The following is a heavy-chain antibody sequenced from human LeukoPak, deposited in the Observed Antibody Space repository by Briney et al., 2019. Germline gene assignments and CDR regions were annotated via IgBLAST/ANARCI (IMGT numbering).Heavy chain of an antibody. J-gene: IGHJ4*02. CDR1: GGSISSSSYY. D-gene: IGHD3/OR15-3a*01. Sequence: SETLSLTCTVSGGSISSSSYYWSWIRQPAGKGLEWIGRIYNGGIITYNPSLKSRVTMSIDTSNNQFSLRLRFVTAADTAVYYCARQTGSGLFILPGGQGTLVTVSS. CDR3: ARQTGSGLFILP. CDR2: IYNGGII. V-gene: IGHV4-61*02.